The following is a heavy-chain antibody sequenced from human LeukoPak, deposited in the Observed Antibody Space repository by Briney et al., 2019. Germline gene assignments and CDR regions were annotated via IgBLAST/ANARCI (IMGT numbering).Heavy chain of an antibody. Sequence: SETLSLTCTVSGGSISSYYWSWIRQPPGKGLEWIGYIYYSGSTNYNPSLKSRVTISVDTSKNQFSLKLSSVTAADTAVYYCARGVRYFDWLSPHYFDYWGQGTLVTVSS. CDR2: IYYSGST. V-gene: IGHV4-59*01. CDR3: ARGVRYFDWLSPHYFDY. J-gene: IGHJ4*02. D-gene: IGHD3-9*01. CDR1: GGSISSYY.